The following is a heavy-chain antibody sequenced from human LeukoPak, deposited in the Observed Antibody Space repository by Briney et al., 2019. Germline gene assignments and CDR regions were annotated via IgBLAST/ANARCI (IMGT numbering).Heavy chain of an antibody. CDR2: INHSGST. CDR3: ASRLGYYDSSGPFDY. D-gene: IGHD3-22*01. J-gene: IGHJ4*02. Sequence: SETLSLTCAVYGGSFSGYYWSWIRQPPGKGLEWIGEINHSGSTNYNPSLRSRVTISVDTSKNQFSLKLSSVTAADTAVYYCASRLGYYDSSGPFDYRGQGTLVTVSS. CDR1: GGSFSGYY. V-gene: IGHV4-34*01.